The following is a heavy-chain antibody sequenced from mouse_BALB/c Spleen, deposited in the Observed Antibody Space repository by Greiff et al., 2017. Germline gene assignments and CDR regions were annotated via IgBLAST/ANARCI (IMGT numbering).Heavy chain of an antibody. Sequence: DVHLVESGPGLVKPSQSLSLTCTVTGYSITSDYAWNWIRQFPGNKLEWMGYISYSCSTSYNPSLKSRISITRDTSKNQFFLQLNSVTTEDTATYYGARHYGSRWFAYWGQGTLVTVSA. CDR3: ARHYGSRWFAY. V-gene: IGHV3-2*02. D-gene: IGHD1-1*01. J-gene: IGHJ3*01. CDR1: GYSITSDYA. CDR2: ISYSCST.